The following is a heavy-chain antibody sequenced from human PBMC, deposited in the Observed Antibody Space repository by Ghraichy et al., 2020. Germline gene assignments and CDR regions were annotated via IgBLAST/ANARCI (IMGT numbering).Heavy chain of an antibody. D-gene: IGHD3-22*01. V-gene: IGHV3-21*01. CDR1: GFPFSSYS. Sequence: GGSLRLSCAASGFPFSSYSMNWVRQAPGKGLEWVSSISYSSSYIYYADSVKGRFTISRDNAKNSLYLQMSSLRAEDTAVYYCARETYYYDSSGYYPYYFDYGGQGTLVTVYS. CDR2: ISYSSSYI. J-gene: IGHJ4*02. CDR3: ARETYYYDSSGYYPYYFDY.